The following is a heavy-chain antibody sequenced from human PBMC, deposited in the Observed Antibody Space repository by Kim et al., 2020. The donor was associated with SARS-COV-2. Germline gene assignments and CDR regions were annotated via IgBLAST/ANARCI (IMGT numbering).Heavy chain of an antibody. D-gene: IGHD3-22*01. CDR3: ARGRGLVYDSSGRNGRGHAFDI. CDR2: IIPIFGTA. CDR1: GGTFSSYA. J-gene: IGHJ3*02. V-gene: IGHV1-69*13. Sequence: SVKVSCKASGGTFSSYAISWVRQAPGQGLEWMGGIIPIFGTANYAQKFQGRVTITADESTSTAYMELSSLRSEDTAVYYCARGRGLVYDSSGRNGRGHAFDIWGQGTMVTVSS.